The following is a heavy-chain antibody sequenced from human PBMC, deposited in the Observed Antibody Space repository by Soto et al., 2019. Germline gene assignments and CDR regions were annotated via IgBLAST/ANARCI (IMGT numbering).Heavy chain of an antibody. J-gene: IGHJ6*02. CDR2: INHSGST. D-gene: IGHD4-17*01. V-gene: IGHV4-34*01. CDR3: ARNGWYYGMDV. CDR1: GGSFSGYY. Sequence: TLSLPCAVYGGSFSGYYWSWIRQPPGKGLEWIGEINHSGSTNYNPSLKSRVTISVDTSKNQFSLKLSSVTAADTAVYYCARNGWYYGMDVWGQGTTVTVSS.